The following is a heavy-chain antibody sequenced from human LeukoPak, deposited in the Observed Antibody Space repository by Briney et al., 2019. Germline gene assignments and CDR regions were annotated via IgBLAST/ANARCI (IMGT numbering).Heavy chain of an antibody. CDR1: RFTFSNYW. CDR3: AKGRGTAVTSAANY. Sequence: GGSLRLSCAASRFTFSNYWMSWVRQAPGKGLEWVSSISGSGDNTCYADSVKDRFSISRDNSKTTVSLQMNSLRAEDTAVYYCAKGRGTAVTSAANYWGQGTLVTVSS. J-gene: IGHJ4*02. D-gene: IGHD4-17*01. CDR2: ISGSGDNT. V-gene: IGHV3-23*01.